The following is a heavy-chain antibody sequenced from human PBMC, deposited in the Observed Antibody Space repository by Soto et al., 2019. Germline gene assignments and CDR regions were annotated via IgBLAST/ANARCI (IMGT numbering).Heavy chain of an antibody. V-gene: IGHV1-18*01. J-gene: IGHJ6*02. CDR3: ARDRVPAAISRPSGMDV. Sequence: ASVKVSCKASGYTFTSYGISWVRQAPGQGLEWMGWISAYNGNTNYAQKLQGRVTMTTDTSTSTAYMELRSLRSDDTAVYYCARDRVPAAISRPSGMDVWGQGTTVTV. D-gene: IGHD2-2*01. CDR2: ISAYNGNT. CDR1: GYTFTSYG.